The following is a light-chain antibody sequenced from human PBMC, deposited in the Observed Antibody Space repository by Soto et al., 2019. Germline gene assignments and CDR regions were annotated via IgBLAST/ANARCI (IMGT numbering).Light chain of an antibody. CDR1: QGVRNW. V-gene: IGKV1-5*01. J-gene: IGKJ2*01. CDR2: DAS. CDR3: QQFNTYSYT. Sequence: DIQMTQSPSTLSASVGDRVTITCRASQGVRNWLAWYQQKPGKAPKLLIYDASSLESGVPSRFSGSGFGTEFTLTISSLQPDDFATYYCQQFNTYSYTFGQGTRVEIK.